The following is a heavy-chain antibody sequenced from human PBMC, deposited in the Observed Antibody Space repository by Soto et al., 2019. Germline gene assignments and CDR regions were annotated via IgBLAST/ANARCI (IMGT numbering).Heavy chain of an antibody. D-gene: IGHD5-18*01. CDR1: GDDGVSSNSAA. CDR2: TYYRSKWYT. J-gene: IGHJ4*02. CDR3: ASGTTAMGDS. V-gene: IGHV6-1*01. Sequence: SQTLSLTCAISGDDGVSSNSAAWNWVRQSPSRGLEWLGRTYYRSKWYTDYAVSVKSRITINPDTSKNQFSLQLNSVTPEDTAVYYCASGTTAMGDSWGQGTLVTVSS.